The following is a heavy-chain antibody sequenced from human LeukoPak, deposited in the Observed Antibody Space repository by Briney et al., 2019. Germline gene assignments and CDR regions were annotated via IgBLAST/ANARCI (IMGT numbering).Heavy chain of an antibody. D-gene: IGHD1-26*01. J-gene: IGHJ4*02. CDR2: ISTSGDRT. V-gene: IGHV3-23*01. Sequence: GGSLRLSCAASGFTFSTYAMTWVRQAPGKGLEWVSGISTSGDRTYYADSVKGRFTISRDNSKNTLYLQMNSLRAEDTAEYYCARSAVGTSCCTAVDYWGEGTLVTVSS. CDR3: ARSAVGTSCCTAVDY. CDR1: GFTFSTYA.